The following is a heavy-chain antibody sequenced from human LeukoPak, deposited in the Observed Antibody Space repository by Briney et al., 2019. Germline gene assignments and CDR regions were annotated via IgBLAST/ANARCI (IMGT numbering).Heavy chain of an antibody. J-gene: IGHJ4*02. CDR1: GGSISSSSYY. V-gene: IGHV4-39*01. CDR2: IYYSGST. D-gene: IGHD3-3*01. Sequence: SETLSLTCTVSGGSISSSSYYWGWIRQPPGKGLEWIGSIYYSGSTYYNPSLKGRVTISVDTSKNQFSLKLSSVTAADTAVYYCARRSTYYDFWSGYDYWGQGTLVTVSS. CDR3: ARRSTYYDFWSGYDY.